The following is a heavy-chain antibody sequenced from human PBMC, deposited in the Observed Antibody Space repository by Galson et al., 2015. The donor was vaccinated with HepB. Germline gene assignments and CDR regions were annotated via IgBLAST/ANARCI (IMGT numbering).Heavy chain of an antibody. CDR1: GFTFEDYA. V-gene: IGHV3-9*01. CDR2: ISWNSDFT. J-gene: IGHJ6*02. D-gene: IGHD3-10*01. Sequence: SLRLSCAASGFTFEDYAMHWVRQVPGKGLEWVSGISWNSDFTGYADSVRGRFTISRDNAKYFLYLQMNSLRLEDTALYYCAQDLTYYYGSGSYFVGMDVWGQGTTVTVSS. CDR3: AQDLTYYYGSGSYFVGMDV.